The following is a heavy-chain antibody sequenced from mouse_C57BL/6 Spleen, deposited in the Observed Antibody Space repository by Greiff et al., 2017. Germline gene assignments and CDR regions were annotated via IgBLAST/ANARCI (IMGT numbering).Heavy chain of an antibody. CDR3: ARNWEGYFDD. V-gene: IGHV5-17*01. Sequence: EVKLMESGGGLVKPGGSLKLSCAASGFTFSDYGMHWVRQAPEKGLEWVAYISSGSSTIYYADTVKGRFTISRDNAKNTLFLQMTSLRFEDTAMYYCARNWEGYFDDWGQGTTLTVAS. CDR2: ISSGSSTI. J-gene: IGHJ2*01. D-gene: IGHD4-1*01. CDR1: GFTFSDYG.